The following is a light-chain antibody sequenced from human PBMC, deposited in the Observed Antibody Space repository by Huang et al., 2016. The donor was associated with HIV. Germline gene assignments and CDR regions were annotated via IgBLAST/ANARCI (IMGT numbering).Light chain of an antibody. J-gene: IGKJ2*01. Sequence: DIQMTQSPSSLSASIGDRVTITCRASQGISNSLAWYQQKPGKAPKLLLYAASRLKSGVPSRFSGSGSGPTYTLTISSLRPEDFATFYCQQYFTTPPWTFGQGTKLEIK. CDR1: QGISNS. V-gene: IGKV1-NL1*01. CDR2: AAS. CDR3: QQYFTTPPWT.